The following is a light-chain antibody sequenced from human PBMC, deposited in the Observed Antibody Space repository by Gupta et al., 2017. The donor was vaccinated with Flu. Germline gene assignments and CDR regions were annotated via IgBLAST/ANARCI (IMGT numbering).Light chain of an antibody. CDR3: QHHGT. Sequence: DVQLTQSPSTLSASVGDRFTITCRASQSISNSLAWYQQKPWRAPKILIYKASGLQTGVPSRFSGSGTGTEFTLTISSLQPDDFATYYCQHHGTFGQGTKVES. J-gene: IGKJ1*01. CDR2: KAS. V-gene: IGKV1-5*03. CDR1: QSISNS.